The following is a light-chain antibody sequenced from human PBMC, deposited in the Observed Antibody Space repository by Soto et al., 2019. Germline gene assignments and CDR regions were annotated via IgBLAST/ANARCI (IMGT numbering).Light chain of an antibody. CDR2: DVN. J-gene: IGLJ2*01. CDR1: SSDIGGYDY. V-gene: IGLV2-14*01. Sequence: QSAPTQPASVSGSPGQSITLSCTGTSSDIGGYDYVSWYQRHPGKAPKLLIYDVNNRPSGVSNRFSGSKSGNTASLTISGLEAEDEADYYCTSYASGSSHVVFGGGTKLTVL. CDR3: TSYASGSSHVV.